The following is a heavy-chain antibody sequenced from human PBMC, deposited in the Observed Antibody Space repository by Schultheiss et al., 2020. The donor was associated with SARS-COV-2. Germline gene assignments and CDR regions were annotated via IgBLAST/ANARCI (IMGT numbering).Heavy chain of an antibody. Sequence: GSLRLSCTVSGGSISSSSYYWGWIRQPPGKGLEWIGSIYYSGSTYYNPSLKSRVTISVDTSKNQFSLKLSSVTAADTAVYYCARPRYSYGYYFDYWGQGTLVTVSS. CDR3: ARPRYSYGYYFDY. J-gene: IGHJ4*02. CDR2: IYYSGST. CDR1: GGSISSSSYY. D-gene: IGHD5-18*01. V-gene: IGHV4-39*01.